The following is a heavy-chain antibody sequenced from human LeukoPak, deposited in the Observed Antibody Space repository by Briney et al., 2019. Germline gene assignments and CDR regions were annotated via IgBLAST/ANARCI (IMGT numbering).Heavy chain of an antibody. V-gene: IGHV1-2*02. CDR2: INPNSGGT. CDR1: GYTFTGYY. CDR3: ARDRRMQWLGVDY. J-gene: IGHJ4*02. D-gene: IGHD6-19*01. Sequence: ASVKVSCKASGYTFTGYYMHWVRQAPGQGLEWMGWINPNSGGTNYAQKFQGRVTMTRDTSISTAYMELSRLRSNDTAVYYCARDRRMQWLGVDYWGQGTLVTVSS.